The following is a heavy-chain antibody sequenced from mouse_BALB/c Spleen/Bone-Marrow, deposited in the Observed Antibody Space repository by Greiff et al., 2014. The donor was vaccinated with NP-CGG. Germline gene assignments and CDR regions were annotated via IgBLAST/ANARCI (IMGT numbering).Heavy chain of an antibody. V-gene: IGHV5-6*02. CDR1: GFTFSSYG. CDR3: ALNWDSAY. J-gene: IGHJ3*01. Sequence: EVKLVESGGDLVKPGGSLKLSCAASGFTFSSYGMSWVRQTPDKRLEWVATVNNGGTYTYYPDSVKGRFTISRDNAKSTLYLQMRSLKSEDTAMYYCALNWDSAYWGQGTLVTVSA. D-gene: IGHD4-1*02. CDR2: VNNGGTYT.